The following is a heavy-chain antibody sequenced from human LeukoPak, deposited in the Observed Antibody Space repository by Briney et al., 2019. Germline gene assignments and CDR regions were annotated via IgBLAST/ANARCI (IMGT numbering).Heavy chain of an antibody. CDR1: GVSISSYY. J-gene: IGHJ4*02. D-gene: IGHD1-26*01. CDR3: ARSPEVGATWSTFDY. CDR2: IYYSGST. Sequence: SETLSLTCTVSGVSISSYYWSWIRQPPGKGLEWIGYIYYSGSTNYNPSLKSRVTISVDTSKNQFSLKLSSVTAADTAVYYCARSPEVGATWSTFDYWGQGTLVTVSS. V-gene: IGHV4-59*01.